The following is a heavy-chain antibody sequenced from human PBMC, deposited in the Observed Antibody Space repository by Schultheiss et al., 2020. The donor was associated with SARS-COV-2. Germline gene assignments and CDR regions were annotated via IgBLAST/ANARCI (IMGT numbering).Heavy chain of an antibody. CDR3: ARGHFGLQS. V-gene: IGHV4-59*01. J-gene: IGHJ5*02. CDR1: GGSISNYY. CDR2: IDYSGRI. Sequence: SETLSLTCSVSGGSISNYYWSWIRQPPGKGLEWIGYIDYSGRIFYNPSLKSRLTISVDTSKNQFSLNLNSVTAADTAVYYCARGHFGLQSWGQGTLVTVSS. D-gene: IGHD3-10*01.